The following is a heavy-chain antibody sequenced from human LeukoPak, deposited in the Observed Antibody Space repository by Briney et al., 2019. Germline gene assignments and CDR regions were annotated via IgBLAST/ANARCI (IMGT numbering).Heavy chain of an antibody. CDR2: VYSSGNT. D-gene: IGHD6-19*01. Sequence: SETLSLTCAVYGGSFSGYYWSWIRQPAGKGLEWIGRVYSSGNTYHNPSLKSRVTMSVDTSKNQFSLKLISVTAADTAVYYCAREVASGWADYWGQGTLVTVSS. V-gene: IGHV4-59*10. J-gene: IGHJ4*02. CDR3: AREVASGWADY. CDR1: GGSFSGYY.